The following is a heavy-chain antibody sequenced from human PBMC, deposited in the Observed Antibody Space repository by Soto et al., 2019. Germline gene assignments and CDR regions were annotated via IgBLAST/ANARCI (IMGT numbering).Heavy chain of an antibody. CDR2: IYSSGST. CDR1: GGSISSYY. V-gene: IGHV4-59*01. J-gene: IGHJ3*02. CDR3: ARNGGWNDAFDI. Sequence: SETLSLTCTVSGGSISSYYWSWIRQPPGKGLEWIGYIYSSGSTNYNPSPKGRVTISVDTSKNQFSLRLSSVTAVDTAVYYCARNGGWNDAFDIWGQGTMVTVSS. D-gene: IGHD1-1*01.